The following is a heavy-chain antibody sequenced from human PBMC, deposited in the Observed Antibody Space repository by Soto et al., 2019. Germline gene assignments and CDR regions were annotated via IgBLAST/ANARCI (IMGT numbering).Heavy chain of an antibody. CDR2: FYYGESA. V-gene: IGHV4-30-4*01. CDR3: ATWGRGVLIQNWFDP. CDR1: GGSIRSGDYY. D-gene: IGHD3-10*01. Sequence: QVQLQESGPGLVKPSQTLSLTCTVSGGSIRSGDYYWTWIRQAPGKGLEWIGYFYYGESAYYNPTLRGRVSISVDTSKNQFSLKLSSVTAADTGVYYCATWGRGVLIQNWFDPWGQGTLVTVSS. J-gene: IGHJ5*02.